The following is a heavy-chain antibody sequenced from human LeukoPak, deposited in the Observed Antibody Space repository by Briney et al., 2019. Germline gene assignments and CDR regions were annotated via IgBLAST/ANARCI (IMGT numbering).Heavy chain of an antibody. Sequence: PSETLSLTCTVSGGSIRNYYWTWIRQPPGKGLEWIGYIYYSGGTNYNPSLKSRVTISVDSSMNQFSLKLSSVTAADTAVYYCARAPGSAYSSYYFDFWGQGTLVTVSS. CDR1: GGSIRNYY. J-gene: IGHJ4*02. CDR3: ARAPGSAYSSYYFDF. CDR2: IYYSGGT. D-gene: IGHD3-22*01. V-gene: IGHV4-59*01.